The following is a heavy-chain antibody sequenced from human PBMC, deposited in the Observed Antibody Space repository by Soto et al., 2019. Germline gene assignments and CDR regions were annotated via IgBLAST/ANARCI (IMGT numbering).Heavy chain of an antibody. CDR3: ARDKITGLFDY. J-gene: IGHJ4*02. V-gene: IGHV4-34*01. CDR2: INHSGST. CDR1: GGAFSGYY. D-gene: IGHD3-10*01. Sequence: PSETLSLTCAVYGGAFSGYYWSWIRQPPGTGLEWIGEINHSGSTNYNPSLKSRVTISVDTSKNQFSLKLTSVTAADTAVYYCARDKITGLFDYWGQGTLVTVSS.